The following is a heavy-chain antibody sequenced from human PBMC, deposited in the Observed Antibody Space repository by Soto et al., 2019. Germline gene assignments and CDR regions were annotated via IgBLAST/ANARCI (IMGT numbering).Heavy chain of an antibody. D-gene: IGHD1-1*01. V-gene: IGHV6-1*01. J-gene: IGHJ4*02. CDR3: ARGSWDDVSGHYYMDV. Sequence: PSQTLSLTCDISGDSVSSNSAGWNWIRQTPSRGLEWLGRTYYKSKWYYTYAASVKSRITVSPDTSKNQFSLQLTSVTPEDTAVYYCARGSWDDVSGHYYMDVWGQGSLVTVSS. CDR2: TYYKSKWYY. CDR1: GDSVSSNSAG.